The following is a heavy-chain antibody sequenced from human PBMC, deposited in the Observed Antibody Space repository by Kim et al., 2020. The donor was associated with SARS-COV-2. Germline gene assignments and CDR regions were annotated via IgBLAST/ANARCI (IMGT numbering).Heavy chain of an antibody. CDR3: AKDQAITIFGVVIRFDY. Sequence: GGSLRLSCAASGFTFSSYGMHWVRQAPGKGLEWVAVISYDGSNKYYADSVKGRFTISRDNSKNTLYLQMNSLRAEDTAVYYCAKDQAITIFGVVIRFDYWGQGTLVTVSS. V-gene: IGHV3-30*18. CDR1: GFTFSSYG. CDR2: ISYDGSNK. D-gene: IGHD3-3*01. J-gene: IGHJ4*02.